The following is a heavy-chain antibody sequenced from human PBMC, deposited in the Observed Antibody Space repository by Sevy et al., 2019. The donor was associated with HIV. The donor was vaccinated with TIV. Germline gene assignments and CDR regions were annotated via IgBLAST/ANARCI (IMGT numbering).Heavy chain of an antibody. Sequence: ASVKVSCKASGYTFTGYYMHWVRQAPGQGLEWMGRINPNSGGTNYAQKFQGRVTMTRDTSISTAYMELSRLRSDDTAGYYCARDMVQGVITGDDYWGQGTLVTVSS. CDR3: ARDMVQGVITGDDY. J-gene: IGHJ4*02. D-gene: IGHD3-10*01. CDR1: GYTFTGYY. V-gene: IGHV1-2*06. CDR2: INPNSGGT.